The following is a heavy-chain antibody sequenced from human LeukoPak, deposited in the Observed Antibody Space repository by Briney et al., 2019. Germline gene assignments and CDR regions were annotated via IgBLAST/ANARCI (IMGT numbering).Heavy chain of an antibody. CDR2: ISSSGSTI. V-gene: IGHV3-48*04. J-gene: IGHJ3*02. D-gene: IGHD1-26*01. CDR1: GFTFSSYT. Sequence: PGGSLRLSCAASGFTFSSYTMNWVRQAPGKGLEWVSYISSSGSTIYYADSVKGRFTISRDNAKNSLYLQMNSLRAEDTAVYYCARETNGGTYYNAFDIWGQGTMVTVSS. CDR3: ARETNGGTYYNAFDI.